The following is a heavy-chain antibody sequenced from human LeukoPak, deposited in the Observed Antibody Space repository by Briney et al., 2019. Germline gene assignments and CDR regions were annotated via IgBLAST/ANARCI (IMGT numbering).Heavy chain of an antibody. CDR2: IWYDGSNK. D-gene: IGHD2-15*01. Sequence: GALRLSCAASGFTFDDYAMHWVRQAPGKGLEWVAVIWYDGSNKYYADSVKGRFTISRDNSKNTLYLQMNSLRAEDTAVYYCARGVSRYCSGGSCYYFDYWGQGTLVTVSS. J-gene: IGHJ4*02. V-gene: IGHV3-33*08. CDR3: ARGVSRYCSGGSCYYFDY. CDR1: GFTFDDYA.